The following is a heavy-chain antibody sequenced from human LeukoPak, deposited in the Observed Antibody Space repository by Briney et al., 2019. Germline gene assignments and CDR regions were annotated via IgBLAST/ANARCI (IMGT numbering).Heavy chain of an antibody. CDR3: ARDRAYDSSGYHY. D-gene: IGHD3-22*01. CDR1: GFTFSSCG. Sequence: GGSLRLSCAASGFTFSSCGMHWVRQAPGKGLEWVAVIWYDGSNKYYADSVKGRFTISRENSKNTLYLQMNSLRAEDTAVYYCARDRAYDSSGYHYWGQGTLVTVSS. V-gene: IGHV3-33*01. CDR2: IWYDGSNK. J-gene: IGHJ4*02.